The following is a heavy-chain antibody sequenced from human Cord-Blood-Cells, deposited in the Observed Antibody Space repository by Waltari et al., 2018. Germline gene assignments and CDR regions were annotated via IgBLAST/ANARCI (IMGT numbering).Heavy chain of an antibody. Sequence: EVQLVESGGGLVQPGGSLKLSCAASGFTFSGSAMPWVRQASGKGLEWVGRIRSKANSYATAYAASVKGRFTISRDDSKNTAYLQMNSLKTEDTAVYYCTRHGAYCGGDCYDYWGQGTLVTVSS. CDR2: IRSKANSYAT. CDR1: GFTFSGSA. CDR3: TRHGAYCGGDCYDY. D-gene: IGHD2-21*01. J-gene: IGHJ4*02. V-gene: IGHV3-73*02.